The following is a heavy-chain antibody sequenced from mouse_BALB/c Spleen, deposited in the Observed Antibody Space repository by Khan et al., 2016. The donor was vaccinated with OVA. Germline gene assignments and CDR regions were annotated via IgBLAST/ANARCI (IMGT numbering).Heavy chain of an antibody. Sequence: EVQLQESGPDLVKPSQSLTLTCTATGYSITSGYNRHGIRQSPGNKLEWMGYIHYSGSTSYNPSFKGRISITRDTSNNKAFLQLNSVTTEDTSTFFSARGFATYWGQGTLVPISA. CDR2: IHYSGST. CDR3: ARGFATY. V-gene: IGHV3-1*02. J-gene: IGHJ3*01. CDR1: GYSITSGYN.